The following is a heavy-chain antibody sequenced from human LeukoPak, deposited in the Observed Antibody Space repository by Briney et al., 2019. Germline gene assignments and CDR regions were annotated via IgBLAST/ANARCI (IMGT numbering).Heavy chain of an antibody. D-gene: IGHD2-2*01. J-gene: IGHJ6*02. CDR2: IYYSGST. V-gene: IGHV4-31*03. CDR3: ARSLDTSYALYYYYYGMDV. CDR1: GGSISSGGYY. Sequence: SETLSLTCTVSGGSISSGGYYWSWIRQHPGKGLEWIGYIYYSGSTYYNPSLKSRVTISVDTSKNQFSLKLSSETAADTAVYYCARSLDTSYALYYYYYGMDVWGQGTTVTVSS.